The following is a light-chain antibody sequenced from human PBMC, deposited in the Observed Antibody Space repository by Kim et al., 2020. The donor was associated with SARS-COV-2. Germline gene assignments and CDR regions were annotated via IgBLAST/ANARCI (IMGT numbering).Light chain of an antibody. J-gene: IGKJ5*01. CDR3: QQSNNFPIT. CDR1: QWIASW. Sequence: DVQMTQSPSSVSASVGDTVTITCRASQWIASWLAWYQQKPGKAPKLLIYAASALQNGVPSRFSGSGSGREFTLTISSLQPEDVATYFCQQSNNFPITFGQGTRLEIK. V-gene: IGKV1-12*01. CDR2: AAS.